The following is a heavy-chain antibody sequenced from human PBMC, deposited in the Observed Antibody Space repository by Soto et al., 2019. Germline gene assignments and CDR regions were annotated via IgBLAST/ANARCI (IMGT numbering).Heavy chain of an antibody. V-gene: IGHV1-18*01. CDR3: ASISVAGTLNY. CDR1: GYTFTSYG. CDR2: ISAYNGNT. D-gene: IGHD6-19*01. J-gene: IGHJ4*02. Sequence: GASVKVSCKASGYTFTSYGISWVRQAPGQGLEWMGWISAYNGNTNYAQRLQGRVTMTTDTSTSTAYMELRSLRSDDTAVYYCASISVAGTLNYWGQGTLVTVSS.